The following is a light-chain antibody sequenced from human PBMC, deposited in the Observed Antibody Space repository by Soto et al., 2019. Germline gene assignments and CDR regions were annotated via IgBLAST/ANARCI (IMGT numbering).Light chain of an antibody. V-gene: IGKV3-11*01. CDR1: QSIGNS. Sequence: TVLTQSPATLSLSPGERATLSCKASQSIGNSLGWFQQKPGQAPRLLIDDASNRATGIPARFTGSGSGSDFTLTISSLEPEDFGVYYCRQRYNWPLTFGGGTKVEIK. J-gene: IGKJ4*01. CDR3: RQRYNWPLT. CDR2: DAS.